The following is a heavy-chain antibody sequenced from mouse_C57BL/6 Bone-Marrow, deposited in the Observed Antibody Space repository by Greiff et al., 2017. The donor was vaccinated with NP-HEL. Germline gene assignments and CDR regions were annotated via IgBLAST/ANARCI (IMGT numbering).Heavy chain of an antibody. CDR1: GYAFSSYW. CDR3: ATAQAPYAMDY. V-gene: IGHV1-80*01. D-gene: IGHD3-2*02. Sequence: VQLVESGAELVKPGASVKISCKASGYAFSSYWMNWVKQRPGKGLEWIGQIYPGDGDTNYNGKFKGKATLTADKSSSTAYMQLSSLTSEDSAVYFCATAQAPYAMDYWGQGTSVTVSS. CDR2: IYPGDGDT. J-gene: IGHJ4*01.